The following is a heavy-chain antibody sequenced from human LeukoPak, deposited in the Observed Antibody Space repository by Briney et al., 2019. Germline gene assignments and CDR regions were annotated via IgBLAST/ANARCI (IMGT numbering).Heavy chain of an antibody. CDR3: AKDSLDSRYFDY. CDR2: ISGSGGST. Sequence: GGSLRLSCAASGFTFSSYAMSWVRQAPGKGLEWVSAISGSGGSTYYADSVKGRFTISRDNSKSTLYLQMNSLRAEDTAVYYCAKDSLDSRYFDYWGQGTLVTASS. J-gene: IGHJ4*02. CDR1: GFTFSSYA. D-gene: IGHD1-1*01. V-gene: IGHV3-23*01.